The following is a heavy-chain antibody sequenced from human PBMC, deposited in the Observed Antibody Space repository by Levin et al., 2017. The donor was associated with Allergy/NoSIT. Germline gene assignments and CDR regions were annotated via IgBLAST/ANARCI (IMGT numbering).Heavy chain of an antibody. D-gene: IGHD5-18*01. Sequence: SQTLSLTCAVSGGSISSGGYSWSWIRQPPGKGLEWIGNIYLSGSTYDNPSLKSRVTISVDRSKNQFSLNLSSVPAADTAVYYCARVAGYSYGYYFDYWGQGTLVTVSS. CDR2: IYLSGST. V-gene: IGHV4-30-2*01. CDR1: GGSISSGGYS. J-gene: IGHJ4*02. CDR3: ARVAGYSYGYYFDY.